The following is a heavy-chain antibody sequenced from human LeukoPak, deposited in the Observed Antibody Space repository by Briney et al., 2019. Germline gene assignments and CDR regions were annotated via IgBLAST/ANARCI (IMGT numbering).Heavy chain of an antibody. V-gene: IGHV1-18*01. Sequence: ASVEVSCKASGYTFTSYAMNWVRQAPGQGLEWMGWISAYNGNTNYAQKLQGRVTMTTDTSTSTAYMELRSLRSDDTAVYYCARDTLERWLQGGRAIDYWGQGTLVTVSS. CDR3: ARDTLERWLQGGRAIDY. CDR2: ISAYNGNT. D-gene: IGHD5-12*01. J-gene: IGHJ4*02. CDR1: GYTFTSYA.